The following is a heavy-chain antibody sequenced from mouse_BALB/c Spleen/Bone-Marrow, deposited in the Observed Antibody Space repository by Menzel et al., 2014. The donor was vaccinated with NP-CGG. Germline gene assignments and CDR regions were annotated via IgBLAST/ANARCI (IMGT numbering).Heavy chain of an antibody. CDR1: GFNIKDTY. D-gene: IGHD4-1*01. V-gene: IGHV14-3*02. CDR3: ARWEYYAMDY. Sequence: EVQLQQSGAELVKPGASVKLSCTASGFNIKDTYMHWVKQRPEQGLEWIGRIDPANGNTKYDPKFQGKATITADTSSNTANLQLSILTSEDTAVYYCARWEYYAMDYWGQGTSVTVSS. J-gene: IGHJ4*01. CDR2: IDPANGNT.